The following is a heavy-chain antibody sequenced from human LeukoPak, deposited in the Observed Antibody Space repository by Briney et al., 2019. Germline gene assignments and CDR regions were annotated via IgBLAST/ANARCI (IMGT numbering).Heavy chain of an antibody. Sequence: SETLSPTCTVSGGSISSSSTYYWGWIRQPPGKGLEWIGSIYYSGNTYYNPSLKSRVTISVDRSKNQFSLKLSSVTAADTAVYYCARVTPYSDYWGQGTLVTVSS. CDR2: IYYSGNT. V-gene: IGHV4-39*01. CDR3: ARVTPYSDY. CDR1: GGSISSSSTYY. D-gene: IGHD2-21*02. J-gene: IGHJ4*02.